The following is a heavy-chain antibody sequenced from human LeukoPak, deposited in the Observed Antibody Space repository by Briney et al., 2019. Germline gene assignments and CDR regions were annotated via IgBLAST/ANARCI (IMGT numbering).Heavy chain of an antibody. CDR1: GYSFTNYW. Sequence: GESLKISCKGSGYSFTNYWINWVRQMPGKGLEWMGIIYPGDSNTRYSPSFQGQVTISADESISTAYLQWSSLKASDTAMYYCARHSGRAPYGDFDYWGQGTLVTVSS. J-gene: IGHJ4*02. D-gene: IGHD4/OR15-4a*01. V-gene: IGHV5-51*01. CDR2: IYPGDSNT. CDR3: ARHSGRAPYGDFDY.